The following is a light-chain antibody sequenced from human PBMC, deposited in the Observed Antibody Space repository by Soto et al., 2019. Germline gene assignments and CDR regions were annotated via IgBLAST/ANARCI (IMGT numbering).Light chain of an antibody. CDR2: SNN. J-gene: IGLJ1*01. CDR1: SSNIGSNT. Sequence: QSVLTQPPSASGTPGQRVTISCSGSSSNIGSNTVNWYQQLPGTAPKLLIYSNNQRPSGVPDRFSGSKSGTSASLAISGLQSEDEADYYCAAWNDSLNDYVFGTGTKVPVL. CDR3: AAWNDSLNDYV. V-gene: IGLV1-44*01.